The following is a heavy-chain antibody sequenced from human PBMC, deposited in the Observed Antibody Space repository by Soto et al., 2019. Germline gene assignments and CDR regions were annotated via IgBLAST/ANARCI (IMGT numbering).Heavy chain of an antibody. Sequence: EVHLVESGGGLVQPGGSLRLSCAASGFTFSNYAMNWVRQAPGKGLEWVSYISSGTPNIYYADSVKGRFTNSRDNAKNSLHLQMDSLRDEDTAVYYCAREVPGARFEYWGQGILVTVSS. J-gene: IGHJ4*02. V-gene: IGHV3-48*02. CDR2: ISSGTPNI. CDR1: GFTFSNYA. D-gene: IGHD6-6*01. CDR3: AREVPGARFEY.